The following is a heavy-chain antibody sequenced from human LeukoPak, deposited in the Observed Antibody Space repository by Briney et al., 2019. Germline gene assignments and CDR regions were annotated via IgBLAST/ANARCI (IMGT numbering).Heavy chain of an antibody. CDR3: AREAYSSGWYRKYYFDY. Sequence: PGGSLRLSCAASGFTFSSYGMQWVRQAPGKGLEWVAVIWYDGSNKYYADSVKGRFTISRDNSKNTVYVQMNSLRGEETAVYYCAREAYSSGWYRKYYFDYWGQGTLVTVSS. V-gene: IGHV3-33*01. CDR1: GFTFSSYG. CDR2: IWYDGSNK. J-gene: IGHJ4*02. D-gene: IGHD6-19*01.